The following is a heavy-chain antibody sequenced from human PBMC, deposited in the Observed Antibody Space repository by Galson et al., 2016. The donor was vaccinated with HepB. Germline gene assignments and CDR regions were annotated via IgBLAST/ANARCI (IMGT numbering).Heavy chain of an antibody. Sequence: SLRLSCAASGFSFDDYAMHWVRQAPGKGLDWVSGISWKSGTIDYADSVKGRFTISRDNAKNSLFLQMNSLRTDDTALYYCVKDGGSYSRGRGGFDYWGQGTLVTVSS. J-gene: IGHJ4*02. D-gene: IGHD6-19*01. CDR2: ISWKSGTI. V-gene: IGHV3-9*01. CDR1: GFSFDDYA. CDR3: VKDGGSYSRGRGGFDY.